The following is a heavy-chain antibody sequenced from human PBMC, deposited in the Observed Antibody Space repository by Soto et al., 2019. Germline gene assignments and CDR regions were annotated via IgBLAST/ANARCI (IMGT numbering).Heavy chain of an antibody. Sequence: GASVKVSCKASGYAFTSYGISWLLQAPGQGLEWMGWISAYNGNTNYAQKLQGRVTMTTDTSTSTAYMELRSLRSDDTAVYYCARDRIVVVPAAMMPDYYYYGMDVWGQGTTVTVSS. V-gene: IGHV1-18*01. CDR3: ARDRIVVVPAAMMPDYYYYGMDV. CDR2: ISAYNGNT. CDR1: GYAFTSYG. D-gene: IGHD2-2*01. J-gene: IGHJ6*02.